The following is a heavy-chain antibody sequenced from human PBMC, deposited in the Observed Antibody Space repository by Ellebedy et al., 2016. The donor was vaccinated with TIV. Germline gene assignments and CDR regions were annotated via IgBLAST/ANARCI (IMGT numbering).Heavy chain of an antibody. CDR2: ISNSGGNT. D-gene: IGHD5-18*01. V-gene: IGHV3-23*01. CDR1: GFKFGDYA. CDR3: AKDRTPGDGYWVFDF. Sequence: PGGSLRLSCSTSGFKFGDYAMSWVRQAPGKGLEWVSAISNSGGNTYYADSVKGRFTISRDNSKSTLDLQMSSLRAEDTAVYYCAKDRTPGDGYWVFDFWGQGTLVTDST. J-gene: IGHJ4*02.